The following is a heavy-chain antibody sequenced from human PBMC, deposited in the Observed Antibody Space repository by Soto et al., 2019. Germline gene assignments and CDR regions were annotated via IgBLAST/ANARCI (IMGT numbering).Heavy chain of an antibody. CDR2: IYPGDSDT. D-gene: IGHD6-6*01. V-gene: IGHV5-51*01. J-gene: IGHJ6*02. CDR1: GYSFTSYW. CDR3: ATHFRSSSSDYYRMDV. Sequence: PGESLKISCNGSGYSFTSYWIGWVRQMPGKGLEWMGIIYPGDSDTRYSPSFQGQVTISADKSISTAYLQWSSLKASDTAMYYCATHFRSSSSDYYRMDVWGQGTKVTVYS.